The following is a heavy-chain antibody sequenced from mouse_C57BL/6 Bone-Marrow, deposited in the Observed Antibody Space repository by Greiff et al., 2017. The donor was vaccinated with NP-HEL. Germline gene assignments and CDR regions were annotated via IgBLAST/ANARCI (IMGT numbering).Heavy chain of an antibody. V-gene: IGHV5-4*01. CDR2: ISDGGSYT. Sequence: DVMLVESGGGLVKPGGSLKLSCAASGFTFSSYAMSWVRQTPEKRLEWVATISDGGSYTYYPDNVKGRFTISRDNAKNTLYLQMSHLKSEDTAMYYCARDPTMAPYFDYWGQGTTLTVSS. J-gene: IGHJ2*01. CDR3: ARDPTMAPYFDY. D-gene: IGHD2-10*01. CDR1: GFTFSSYA.